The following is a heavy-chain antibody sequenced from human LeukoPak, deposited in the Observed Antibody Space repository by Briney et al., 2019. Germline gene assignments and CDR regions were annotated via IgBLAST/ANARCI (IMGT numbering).Heavy chain of an antibody. CDR1: GFTVSSNY. Sequence: TGGSLRLSCAASGFTVSSNYMSWVRQAPGKGLEWVSVIYSGGSTYNADSVKGRFTISRDNSKNTLYLQMNSLRAEDTAVYYCAKEGSGYYYDDAFDIWGQGTMVTVSS. V-gene: IGHV3-53*01. D-gene: IGHD3-22*01. J-gene: IGHJ3*02. CDR3: AKEGSGYYYDDAFDI. CDR2: IYSGGST.